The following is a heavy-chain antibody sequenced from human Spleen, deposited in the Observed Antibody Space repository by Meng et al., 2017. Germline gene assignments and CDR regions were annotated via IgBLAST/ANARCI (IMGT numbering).Heavy chain of an antibody. D-gene: IGHD3-10*01. CDR2: IYYSGST. Sequence: QLQLQESGPGLVKPSETLSLTCTVSSGSISSSSYFWGWIRQSPGKGLEWIGSIYYSGSTFYNPSLKSRVSMSIDKSKNQFSLKLTSVTAADTAVYHCLRGSGGSVWGQGTLVTVSS. V-gene: IGHV4-39*07. J-gene: IGHJ1*01. CDR3: LRGSGGSV. CDR1: SGSISSSSYF.